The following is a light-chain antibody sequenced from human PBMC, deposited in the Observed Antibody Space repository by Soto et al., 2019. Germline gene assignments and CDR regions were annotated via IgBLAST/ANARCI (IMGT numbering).Light chain of an antibody. CDR1: QSISSW. Sequence: DIQMTQSPSTRSASVGDRVTITCRASQSISSWLAWYQQKPGKAPKLLIYDASTLQSGLPSRFSGSGSRTDFTLTISSLQPEDVATYYCQKCGVAPFTFGGGTKVDIK. J-gene: IGKJ4*01. CDR3: QKCGVAPFT. CDR2: DAS. V-gene: IGKV1-27*01.